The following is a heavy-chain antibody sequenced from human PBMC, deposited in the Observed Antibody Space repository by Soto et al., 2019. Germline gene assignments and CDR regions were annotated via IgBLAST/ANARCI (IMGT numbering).Heavy chain of an antibody. J-gene: IGHJ4*02. CDR1: GASISSGAYS. V-gene: IGHV4-30-2*01. D-gene: IGHD1-26*01. CDR2: SHHSENT. Sequence: SETLSLTCAVSGASISSGAYSWIWIRQAPGKGLEWIGYSHHSENTYYNPSLKSRVIISLDMSKNQFSLNLNSVTAADTAVYYCASAGGLGAPAVDYWGQGTLVTVSS. CDR3: ASAGGLGAPAVDY.